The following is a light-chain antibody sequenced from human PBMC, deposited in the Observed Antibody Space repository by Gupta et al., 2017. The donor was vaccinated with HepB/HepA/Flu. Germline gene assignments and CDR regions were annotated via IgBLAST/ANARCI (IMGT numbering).Light chain of an antibody. CDR3: QQYNGYSGA. CDR2: RAS. CDR1: QSISSW. J-gene: IGKJ1*01. V-gene: IGKV1-5*03. Sequence: DIQMTQSPSTLSASVGDRVTITCRASQSISSWLAWYQQKPGKAPKLLIYRASTVESGVPSRFSGSGSGTEFTLTISSLQPDDFATYYCQQYNGYSGAFGQGTKVEIK.